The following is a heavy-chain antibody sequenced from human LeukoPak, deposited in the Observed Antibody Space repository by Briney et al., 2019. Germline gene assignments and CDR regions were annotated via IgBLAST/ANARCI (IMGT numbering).Heavy chain of an antibody. CDR2: IIPIFGTA. J-gene: IGHJ3*02. V-gene: IGHV1-69*06. D-gene: IGHD3-22*01. CDR1: GGTFSSYA. Sequence: SVKVSCKASGGTFSSYAISWVRQAPGQGLEWMGGIIPIFGTANYAQKFQGRVTITADKSTSTAYMELRSLRSDDTAVYYCARDLLYYDSSGYYGDAFDIWGQGTMVTVSS. CDR3: ARDLLYYDSSGYYGDAFDI.